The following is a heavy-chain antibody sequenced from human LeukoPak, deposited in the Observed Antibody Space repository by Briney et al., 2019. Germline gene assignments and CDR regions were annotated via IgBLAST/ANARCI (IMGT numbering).Heavy chain of an antibody. CDR3: ARDVNLRQLVD. J-gene: IGHJ4*02. V-gene: IGHV3-30*19. CDR1: GFSFSSYG. Sequence: GGSLRLSCAASGFSFSSYGMHWVRQAPGKGLQWVAHIQYDGANEHYADSVKGRFTISRDNSMGTLFRQMNSLRSDDTAVYFCARDVNLRQLVDWGQGTLVIVSS. D-gene: IGHD6-6*01. CDR2: IQYDGANE.